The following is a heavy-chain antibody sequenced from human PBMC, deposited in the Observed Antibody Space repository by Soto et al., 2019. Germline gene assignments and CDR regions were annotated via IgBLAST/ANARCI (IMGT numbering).Heavy chain of an antibody. Sequence: EVQLVESGGGLVKPGGSLRLSCAASGFTFSAYSMNWVRQAPGKGLEWVSAISTSSSYIYYADSVKGRFTISRDNAKKSLYLQMNKLTAADTAVYYCVRVGAVAVTRNFDFWGQGTLVTVSS. V-gene: IGHV3-21*01. CDR3: VRVGAVAVTRNFDF. CDR1: GFTFSAYS. CDR2: ISTSSSYI. D-gene: IGHD6-19*01. J-gene: IGHJ4*02.